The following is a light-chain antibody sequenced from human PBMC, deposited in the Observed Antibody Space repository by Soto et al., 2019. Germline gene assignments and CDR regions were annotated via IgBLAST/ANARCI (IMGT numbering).Light chain of an antibody. Sequence: DIQMTQSPSTLSASVGDRVTITCRASQSISDWLAWYQQKPGKAPNLLIFDASSLESGVPSRFSGSGSGTEFTLTINSLQPDDFVTYYCHQYNTYPWTFGQGTKVEIK. CDR2: DAS. CDR1: QSISDW. V-gene: IGKV1-5*01. CDR3: HQYNTYPWT. J-gene: IGKJ1*01.